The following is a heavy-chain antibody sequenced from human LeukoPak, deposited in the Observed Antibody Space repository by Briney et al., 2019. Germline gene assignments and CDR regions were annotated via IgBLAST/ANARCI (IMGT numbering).Heavy chain of an antibody. D-gene: IGHD3-22*01. Sequence: GASVKVSCKASGYTFTGYYMHWVRQAPGQGLEWMGRIIPILGIANYAQKFQGRVTITADKSTSTAYMELSSLRSEDTAVYYCARGHYYDSSGYTSYWGQGTLVTVSS. CDR1: GYTFTGYY. CDR3: ARGHYYDSSGYTSY. V-gene: IGHV1-69*02. J-gene: IGHJ4*02. CDR2: IIPILGIA.